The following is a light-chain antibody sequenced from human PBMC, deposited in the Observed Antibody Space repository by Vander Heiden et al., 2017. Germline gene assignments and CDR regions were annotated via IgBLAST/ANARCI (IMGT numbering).Light chain of an antibody. CDR1: QSVSSSY. CDR2: GAS. V-gene: IGKV3-20*01. J-gene: IGKJ3*01. CDR3: QQYGAT. Sequence: EIVLTQSTGTLSLSPGERATLSCRASQSVSSSYLAWYQQKPGQAPRLLIYGASSRATGIPDRFSGSGSGTDFPLTISKLEPEDFAVYYCQQYGATFGPVTKVDIK.